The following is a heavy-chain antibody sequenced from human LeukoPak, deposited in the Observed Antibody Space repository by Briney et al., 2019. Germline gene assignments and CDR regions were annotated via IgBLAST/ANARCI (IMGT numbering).Heavy chain of an antibody. D-gene: IGHD1-26*01. J-gene: IGHJ3*02. CDR1: GVSISSGDW. V-gene: IGHV4-4*02. CDR2: IFHSGST. Sequence: PSETLCLTCAVSGVSISSGDWWNWVRQPPGKGLEWIGEIFHSGSTNYNPSLKSRLTISVDKSKNQLSLKLSSVTAADTAVYYCASGQATTHRDAFDIWGQGTMVTVSS. CDR3: ASGQATTHRDAFDI.